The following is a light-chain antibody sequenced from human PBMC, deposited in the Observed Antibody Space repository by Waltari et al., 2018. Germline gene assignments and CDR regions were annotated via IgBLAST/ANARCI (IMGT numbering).Light chain of an antibody. V-gene: IGKV4-1*01. CDR2: WAC. J-gene: IGKJ2*01. CDR1: QSILFSSYNKSF. CDR3: QQFDHAPQT. Sequence: DIVLTQSPASLAVSLGERAPINCKSSQSILFSSYNKSFLTWYQQRPGQPPRLLLYWACTRASGVADRSSGRAYGTDDTLTISGLQTEDVAIYYGQQFDHAPQTFGQGTKVEIK.